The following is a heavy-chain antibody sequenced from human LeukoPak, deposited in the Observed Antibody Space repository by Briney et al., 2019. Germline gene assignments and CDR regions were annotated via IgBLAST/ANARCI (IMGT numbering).Heavy chain of an antibody. CDR3: ARVVTSYGYYFDY. Sequence: SETLSLTCTVSGGSISSYYWSWIRQPPGKGLEWIGYIYYSGSTNYNPSLKSRVTISVDRSKNQFSLKLSSVTAADTAVYYCARVVTSYGYYFDYWGQGTLVTVSS. CDR2: IYYSGST. D-gene: IGHD5-18*01. CDR1: GGSISSYY. J-gene: IGHJ4*02. V-gene: IGHV4-59*12.